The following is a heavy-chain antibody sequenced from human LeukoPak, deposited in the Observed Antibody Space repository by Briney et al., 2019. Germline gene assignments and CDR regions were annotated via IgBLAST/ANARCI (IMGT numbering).Heavy chain of an antibody. CDR1: GVTFSIYA. CDR3: AQMQGYSFHY. CDR2: ITGSGGTT. V-gene: IGHV3-23*01. Sequence: GGSLRLSCAASGVTFSIYAMSWVRQAPGRGLEGVSLITGSGGTTYYADAVKGRLTISRDNSKNTLFLQVNSLRAEDTALYYCAQMQGYSFHYWGQGTLVTVSS. D-gene: IGHD5-24*01. J-gene: IGHJ4*02.